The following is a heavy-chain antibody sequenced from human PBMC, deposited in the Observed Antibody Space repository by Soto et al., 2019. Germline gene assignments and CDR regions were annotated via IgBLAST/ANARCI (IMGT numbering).Heavy chain of an antibody. CDR3: ARDWLGIDY. CDR2: INPNNCNT. CDR1: GYTFTSYG. D-gene: IGHD3-10*01. Sequence: QVQLVQSGAEVKKPGASVKVSCKASGYTFTSYGISWVRQAPGQGLEWMGWINPNNCNTNYAQNLQGRVTMTTDTSTITAYIEPRSLRSDDMAVYNCARDWLGIDYWGQGTLVTVSS. J-gene: IGHJ4*02. V-gene: IGHV1-18*03.